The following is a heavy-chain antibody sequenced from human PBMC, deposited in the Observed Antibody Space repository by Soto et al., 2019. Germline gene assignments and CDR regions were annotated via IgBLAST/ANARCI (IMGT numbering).Heavy chain of an antibody. CDR2: IYYSGST. J-gene: IGHJ5*02. CDR3: GRRKHCSSTSCYRRGNWFHP. V-gene: IGHV4-59*08. CDR1: GGSISSYY. D-gene: IGHD2-2*02. Sequence: SETLSLTCTVSGGSISSYYWSWIRQPPGKGLEWIGYIYYSGSTNYNPSLKSRVTISVDTSKNQFSLKLSSVTAADTAVYYCGRRKHCSSTSCYRRGNWFHPGGRETLLTVS.